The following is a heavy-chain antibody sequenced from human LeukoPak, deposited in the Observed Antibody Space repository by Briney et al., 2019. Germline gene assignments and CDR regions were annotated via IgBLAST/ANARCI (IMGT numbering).Heavy chain of an antibody. CDR1: GFTFSSYE. CDR2: ISSSCSTI. Sequence: GGSLRLSCAASGFTFSSYEMNWVRQAPGKGLEWVSYISSSCSTIYYADSVKGRFTISIDNAKNSLYLQMSSLRAEDTAVYSCARVNTPDIVVVPAAAFDYWGQGTLVTVSS. CDR3: ARVNTPDIVVVPAAAFDY. V-gene: IGHV3-48*03. D-gene: IGHD2-2*01. J-gene: IGHJ4*02.